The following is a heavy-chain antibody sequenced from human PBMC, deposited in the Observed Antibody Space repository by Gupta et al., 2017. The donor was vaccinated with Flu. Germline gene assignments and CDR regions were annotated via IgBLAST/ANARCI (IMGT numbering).Heavy chain of an antibody. CDR1: GFSFRYAY. V-gene: IGHV3-15*01. CDR2: LKSEADGGTA. CDR3: TTDSSGGITFDM. Sequence: EGQLVESGGGLVKPGGSLRLSCAASGFSFRYAYMNWVRQAPGKGLEWVGRLKSEADGGTADYAAPVKGRFTISRDDSKNTLWLQMNSLRTEDTAVYYCTTDSSGGITFDMWGQGTPVTVSA. D-gene: IGHD3-10*01. J-gene: IGHJ3*02.